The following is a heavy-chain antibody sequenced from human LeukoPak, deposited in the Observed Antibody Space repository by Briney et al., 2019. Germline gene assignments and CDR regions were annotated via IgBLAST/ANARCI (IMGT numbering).Heavy chain of an antibody. Sequence: GGSVKVSCKAPGYTLTGHYIHWVPQAPGQGPGWMGWINLNSGGTKYAQRFQGRVTMTRDTSISTAYMDLSSLTSDDTAVYFCARGYRDSIGPCLDSWGQGTLVTVSS. CDR1: GYTLTGHY. D-gene: IGHD3-22*01. V-gene: IGHV1-2*02. J-gene: IGHJ5*01. CDR2: INLNSGGT. CDR3: ARGYRDSIGPCLDS.